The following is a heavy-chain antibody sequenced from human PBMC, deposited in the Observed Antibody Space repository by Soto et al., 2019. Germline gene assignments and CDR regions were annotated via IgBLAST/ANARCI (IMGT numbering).Heavy chain of an antibody. CDR3: ARAPGLLLGPEEYFQH. CDR2: IIPILGIA. D-gene: IGHD2-15*01. J-gene: IGHJ1*01. CDR1: GGTFSSYT. Sequence: QVQLVQSGAEVKKPGSSVKVSCKASGGTFSSYTISWVRQAPGQGLEWMGRIIPILGIANYAQKFQGRVTITADKSTSTAYMELSSLRSEDTAVYYCARAPGLLLGPEEYFQHWGQGTLVTVSS. V-gene: IGHV1-69*02.